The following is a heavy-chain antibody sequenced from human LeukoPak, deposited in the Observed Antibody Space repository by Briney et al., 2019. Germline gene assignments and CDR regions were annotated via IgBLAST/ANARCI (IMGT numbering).Heavy chain of an antibody. CDR2: IYSTGST. V-gene: IGHV4-59*01. CDR3: ARGSGYYYVDY. D-gene: IGHD3-22*01. CDR1: GGSISNNY. J-gene: IGHJ4*02. Sequence: SETLSLTCIVSGGSISNNYWNWIRQPPGKGLEWIGYIYSTGSTNYNPSLKSRVTISVDTSKNQFSLKLTSVTAADTAVYYCARGSGYYYVDYWGQGTLVTVSS.